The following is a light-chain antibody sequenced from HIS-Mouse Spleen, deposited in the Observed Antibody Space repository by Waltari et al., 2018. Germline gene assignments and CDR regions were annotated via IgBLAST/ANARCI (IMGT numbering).Light chain of an antibody. CDR2: KDS. CDR3: YSAADNNRV. CDR1: LPAKKF. V-gene: IGLV3-27*01. Sequence: SYELTQPSSVSVSPGQTARITCSGDLPAKKFARWFHRKPGQAPVLVIYKDSERHSGSPERFSGSSSGTTVTLTISGAQVEDEADYYCYSAADNNRVFGGGTKLTVL. J-gene: IGLJ3*02.